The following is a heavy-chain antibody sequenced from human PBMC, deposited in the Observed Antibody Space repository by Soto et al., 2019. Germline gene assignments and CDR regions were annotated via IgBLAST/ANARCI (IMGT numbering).Heavy chain of an antibody. CDR1: GYSISSGYY. CDR2: ISHGGST. D-gene: IGHD3-22*01. CDR3: ARVGPWVPYYYDSSPYTLENWFDP. V-gene: IGHV4-38-2*01. Sequence: PSETLSLTCAVSGYSISSGYYWGWLRQPPGKGLEWIGSISHGGSTYYNPSLNGRVTLSIDMTNNHVSLILNSVTAADTAVYYCARVGPWVPYYYDSSPYTLENWFDPWGQGTLVTVSS. J-gene: IGHJ5*02.